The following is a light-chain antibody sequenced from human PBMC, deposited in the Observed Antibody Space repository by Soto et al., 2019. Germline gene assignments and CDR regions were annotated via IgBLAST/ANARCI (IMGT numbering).Light chain of an antibody. V-gene: IGLV2-14*01. CDR3: SSYTRSNSLV. CDR2: EVK. Sequence: QSVLTQPASVSGSPGQSISISCTGSSTDVGGYDYVSWYQHHPGAVPKLLIYEVKNRPSGVSYRFSGSKSGSTASLTISGLQAEDEADYYCSSYTRSNSLVFGGRTKVTVL. CDR1: STDVGGYDY. J-gene: IGLJ3*02.